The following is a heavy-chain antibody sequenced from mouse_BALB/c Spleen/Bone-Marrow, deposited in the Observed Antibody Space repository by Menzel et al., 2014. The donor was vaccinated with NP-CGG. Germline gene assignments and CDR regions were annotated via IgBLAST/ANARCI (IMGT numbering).Heavy chain of an antibody. V-gene: IGHV5-17*02. CDR3: ARGGNYAWFAY. CDR2: ISSGSSTI. D-gene: IGHD2-1*01. J-gene: IGHJ3*01. Sequence: EVMLVESGGGLVQPGGSRKLPCAASGFTFSSFGMHWVRQAPEKGLEWVAYISSGSSTIYYADTVKGRFTISRDNPKNTLFLQMTSLRSEDTAMYCCARGGNYAWFAYWGQGTLVTVSA. CDR1: GFTFSSFG.